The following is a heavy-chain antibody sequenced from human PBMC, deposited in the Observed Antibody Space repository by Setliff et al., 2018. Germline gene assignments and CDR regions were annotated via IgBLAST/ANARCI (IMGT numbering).Heavy chain of an antibody. CDR3: ARPPAVVRGVIRDY. CDR1: GYTFTTYW. Sequence: GESLKISCKASGYTFTTYWIAWVRQMPGKGLEWMGIFHPGDSDTRYSPSFQGQVTISADKSISTAYLQWSSLKASDTAMYYCARPPAVVRGVIRDYWGQGTLVTVSS. V-gene: IGHV5-51*01. CDR2: FHPGDSDT. D-gene: IGHD3-10*01. J-gene: IGHJ4*02.